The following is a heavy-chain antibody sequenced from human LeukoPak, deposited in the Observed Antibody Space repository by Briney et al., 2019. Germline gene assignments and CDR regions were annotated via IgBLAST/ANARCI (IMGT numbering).Heavy chain of an antibody. J-gene: IGHJ6*02. Sequence: PSETLSLTCTVSGGSISSYYWSWIRQPAAKGLEWIGRIYSSGTTTYNPSFKSRVTMSLDTSNNQLSLKLTSVTAADTAVYYCARVSPIPAAGSSYYFAMDVWGQGTTVTVS. D-gene: IGHD6-13*01. V-gene: IGHV4-4*07. CDR1: GGSISSYY. CDR3: ARVSPIPAAGSSYYFAMDV. CDR2: IYSSGTT.